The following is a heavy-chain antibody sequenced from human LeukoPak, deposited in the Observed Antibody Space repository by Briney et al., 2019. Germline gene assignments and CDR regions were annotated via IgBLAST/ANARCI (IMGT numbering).Heavy chain of an antibody. J-gene: IGHJ4*02. Sequence: GASVKVSCKASGYTFTDYYMHWVQQAPGKGLEWMGRVDPEDGETIYAEKFQGRVTITADTSTDTAYMELSSLRSEDTAVYYCATSEALCSTSCSVDYWGQGTLVTVSS. CDR1: GYTFTDYY. V-gene: IGHV1-69-2*01. CDR3: ATSEALCSTSCSVDY. D-gene: IGHD2-2*01. CDR2: VDPEDGET.